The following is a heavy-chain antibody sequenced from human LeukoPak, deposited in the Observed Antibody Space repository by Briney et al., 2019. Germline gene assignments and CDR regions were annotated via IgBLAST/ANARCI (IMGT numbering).Heavy chain of an antibody. Sequence: SETLSLTCAVYGGSFSGYHWSWIRQPPGKGLEWIGEINHSGSTNYNPSLKSRVTISVDTSKNQFSLKLSSVTAADTAVYYCARVPRGDSNAYKGVYWGQGTLVTVSS. CDR2: INHSGST. CDR1: GGSFSGYH. J-gene: IGHJ4*02. V-gene: IGHV4-34*01. CDR3: ARVPRGDSNAYKGVY. D-gene: IGHD3-22*01.